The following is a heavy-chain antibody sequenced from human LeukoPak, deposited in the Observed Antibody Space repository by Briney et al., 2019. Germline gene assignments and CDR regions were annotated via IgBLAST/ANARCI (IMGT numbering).Heavy chain of an antibody. D-gene: IGHD3-10*01. CDR2: IRGGGTSE. V-gene: IGHV3-23*01. CDR3: AKRGVVIRVFLVGFHKEAYYFDS. J-gene: IGHJ4*02. CDR1: GFTFSAYS. Sequence: PGGSLRLSCTASGFTFSAYSMRWDRQAPGKGPEWASAIRGGGTSEFYADSVKGRFIISRDNSKDSLFIKMNSLRAEDTVVYFCAKRGVVIRVFLVGFHKEAYYFDSWGQGALVTVSS.